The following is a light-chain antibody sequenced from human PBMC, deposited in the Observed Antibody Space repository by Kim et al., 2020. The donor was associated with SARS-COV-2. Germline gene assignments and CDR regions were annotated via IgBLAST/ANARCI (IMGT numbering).Light chain of an antibody. CDR3: AGWDDNLNAEV. V-gene: IGLV1-44*01. CDR2: KNN. J-gene: IGLJ3*02. Sequence: QSVLTQPPSVSGTPGQRVTISCSGSSSNLGTNSVHWYQQFPGTAPEVLIYKNNQRPSGVPDRFSGSKSGTSASLAISGLRSEDEGDYYCAGWDDNLNAEVFGGGTQRTVL. CDR1: SSNLGTNS.